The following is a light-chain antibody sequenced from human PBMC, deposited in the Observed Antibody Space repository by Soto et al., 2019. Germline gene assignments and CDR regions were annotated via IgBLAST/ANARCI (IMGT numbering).Light chain of an antibody. CDR2: AAS. J-gene: IGKJ4*01. CDR1: QGVSYW. V-gene: IGKV1-12*01. CDR3: QQADSFPPT. Sequence: DLQMTQSPSSVSASVGDRVTITCRASQGVSYWLAWYQQRPGKAPNLLIYAASNLQSGVPSRFSGSGSGTDYTLTISNLQPEDSATYYCQQADSFPPTFGGGTKVEIK.